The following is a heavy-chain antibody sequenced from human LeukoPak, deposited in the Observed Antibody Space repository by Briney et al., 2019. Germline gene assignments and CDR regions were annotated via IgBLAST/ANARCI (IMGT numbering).Heavy chain of an antibody. CDR1: GFTFNRYN. V-gene: IGHV3-21*01. CDR2: ISTSSSYI. CDR3: ARHLSGVTGYTYGRGVDY. D-gene: IGHD5-18*01. Sequence: GGSLRLSCAASGFTFNRYNMNWVRRAPGKGLEWVSSISTSSSYIYYADSARGRFTISRDNAKKSLYLQVNSLRAEDTAVYYCARHLSGVTGYTYGRGVDYWGQGTLVTVSS. J-gene: IGHJ4*02.